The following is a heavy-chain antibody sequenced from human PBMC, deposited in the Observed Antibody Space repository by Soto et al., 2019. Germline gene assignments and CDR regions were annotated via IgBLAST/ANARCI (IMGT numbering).Heavy chain of an antibody. V-gene: IGHV1-58*01. Sequence: ASVKVSCKASGFTFTSSAVQWVRQARGQRLEWIGWIVVGSGNTKYAQKFQERVTITRDMSISTAYMELSSLGSEDTAVYYGAADYYDSSGYFDYWGQGTLVTVSS. CDR1: GFTFTSSA. CDR3: AADYYDSSGYFDY. CDR2: IVVGSGNT. J-gene: IGHJ4*02. D-gene: IGHD3-22*01.